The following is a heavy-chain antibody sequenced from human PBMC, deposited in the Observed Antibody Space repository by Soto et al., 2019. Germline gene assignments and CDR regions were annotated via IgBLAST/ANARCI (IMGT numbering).Heavy chain of an antibody. CDR1: GFTFKNYD. CDR3: AKDRQFRSYYESAGHYNN. CDR2: ISGSGAIT. V-gene: IGHV3-23*01. D-gene: IGHD3-9*01. Sequence: EVQLLESGGGLVPPGGSLRLSCVASGFTFKNYDMRWVRQAPGKGLEWVSGISGSGAITYYADSVRGRFTISRDNSKNTLYLQLNSLGAEDTAIYYCAKDRQFRSYYESAGHYNNWGQGTLVTVSS. J-gene: IGHJ4*02.